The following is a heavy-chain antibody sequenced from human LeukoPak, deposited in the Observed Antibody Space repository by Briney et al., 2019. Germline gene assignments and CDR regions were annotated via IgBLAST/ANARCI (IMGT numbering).Heavy chain of an antibody. V-gene: IGHV3-15*07. Sequence: GGSLRLSCAASGPTFNNAWMNWVRQAPGKGLEWVGRIKSKIDGGSTDYATPVKGRFTISRDDSKNTLYLQMSSLKTEDTAVYYCSTSRRRGYTYGYTWGQGTLVTVSS. CDR2: IKSKIDGGST. CDR3: STSRRRGYTYGYT. CDR1: GPTFNNAW. D-gene: IGHD5-18*01. J-gene: IGHJ5*02.